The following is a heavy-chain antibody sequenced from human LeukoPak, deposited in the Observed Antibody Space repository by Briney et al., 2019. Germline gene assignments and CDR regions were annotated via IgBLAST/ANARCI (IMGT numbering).Heavy chain of an antibody. CDR2: IKQDGSEK. CDR3: AKVSSPGAFDI. Sequence: GSLRLSCAASGFTFSSYWMSWVRQTPGKGLEWVANIKQDGSEKYYVDSVKGRFTISRDNAKNPLYLQMNSLRAEDTAVYYCAKVSSPGAFDIWGQGTMVTVSS. V-gene: IGHV3-7*01. J-gene: IGHJ3*02. D-gene: IGHD3-16*02. CDR1: GFTFSSYW.